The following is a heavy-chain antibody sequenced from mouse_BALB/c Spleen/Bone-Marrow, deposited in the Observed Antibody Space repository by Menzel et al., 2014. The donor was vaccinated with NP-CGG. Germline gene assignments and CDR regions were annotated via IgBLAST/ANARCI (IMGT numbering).Heavy chain of an antibody. V-gene: IGHV1-69*01. CDR2: IDTSDSYT. Sequence: VQVVESGAELGIPGASVKMSCKASGYTFTDKWMHWVKQRPGQGLEWIGAIDTSDSYTNFNQKFMGKASLTVDASPSTAYMQVSSLTSDDSAVYYCARGGHDFSLDYWGQGTSVTVSS. D-gene: IGHD2-4*01. CDR1: GYTFTDKW. CDR3: ARGGHDFSLDY. J-gene: IGHJ4*01.